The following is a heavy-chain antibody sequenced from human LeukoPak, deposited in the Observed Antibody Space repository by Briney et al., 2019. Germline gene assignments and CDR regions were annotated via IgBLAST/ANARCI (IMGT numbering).Heavy chain of an antibody. J-gene: IGHJ4*02. V-gene: IGHV4-34*01. D-gene: IGHD1-26*01. CDR3: ASPSGSYLLGFAY. CDR2: INHSGST. Sequence: PSETLSLTCAVYGGSFSGYYWSWIRQPPGKGLEWIGEINHSGSTNYNPSLKSRVTISVDTSQTQFSLKLRSVTAADTAVYYCASPSGSYLLGFAYWGQGTLVTVSS. CDR1: GGSFSGYY.